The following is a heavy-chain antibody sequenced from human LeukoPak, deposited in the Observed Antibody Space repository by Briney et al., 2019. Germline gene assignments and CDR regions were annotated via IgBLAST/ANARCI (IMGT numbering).Heavy chain of an antibody. V-gene: IGHV4-39*07. CDR2: IYYSGST. D-gene: IGHD6-6*01. CDR3: ARGEYSSSSSY. J-gene: IGHJ4*02. CDR1: GGSISSSSYY. Sequence: TPSETLSLTCTVSGGSISSSSYYWGWIRQPPGKGLEWIGSIYYSGSTNYNPSLKSRVTISADTSKNQFSLKLSSVTAADTAVYYCARGEYSSSSSYWGQGTLVTVSS.